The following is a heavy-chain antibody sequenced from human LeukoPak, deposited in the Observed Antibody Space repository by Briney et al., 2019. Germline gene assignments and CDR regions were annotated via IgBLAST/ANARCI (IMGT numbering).Heavy chain of an antibody. CDR1: GASVGSVGYY. CDR3: ARNSQFGELSFDY. J-gene: IGHJ4*02. Sequence: SQTLSLTCTVSGASVGSVGYYWNWIRQRPGKGLEWIGYIYYTGTAYCNPSLKSRAAISLDASKNQFSLSLSSVTAADTALYFCARNSQFGELSFDYWGQGTLLTVSS. V-gene: IGHV4-31*03. CDR2: IYYTGTA. D-gene: IGHD3-10*01.